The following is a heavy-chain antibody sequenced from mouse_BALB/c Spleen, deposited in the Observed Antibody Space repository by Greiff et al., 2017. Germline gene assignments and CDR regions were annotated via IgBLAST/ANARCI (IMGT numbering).Heavy chain of an antibody. Sequence: VQLQQSGAELVKPGASVKLSCTASGFNIKDTYMHWVKQRPEQGLEWIGRIDPANGNTKYDPKFQGKATITADTSSNTAYLQLSSLTSEDTAVYYCARGHGSGYYFDDWGQGTTLTVSS. V-gene: IGHV14-3*02. CDR3: ARGHGSGYYFDD. CDR1: GFNIKDTY. D-gene: IGHD1-1*01. CDR2: IDPANGNT. J-gene: IGHJ2*01.